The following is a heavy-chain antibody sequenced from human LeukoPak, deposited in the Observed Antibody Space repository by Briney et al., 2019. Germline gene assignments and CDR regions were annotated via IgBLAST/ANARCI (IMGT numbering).Heavy chain of an antibody. Sequence: GGSLRLSCAASGFTFDDYAMHWVRQAPGKGLEWVSAISGSGGSTYYADSVKGRFTTSRDNSKNTLYLQMNSLRAEDTAVYYCAKAVPLWFGELNFDYWGQGTLVTVSS. J-gene: IGHJ4*02. CDR2: ISGSGGST. CDR1: GFTFDDYA. CDR3: AKAVPLWFGELNFDY. V-gene: IGHV3-23*01. D-gene: IGHD3-10*01.